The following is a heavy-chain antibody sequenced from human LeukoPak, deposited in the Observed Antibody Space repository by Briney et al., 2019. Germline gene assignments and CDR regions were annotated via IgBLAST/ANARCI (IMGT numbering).Heavy chain of an antibody. CDR1: GGSFSGYY. J-gene: IGHJ2*01. CDR3: ARHFLSDWYFDL. V-gene: IGHV4-34*01. Sequence: SETLSLTCAVYGGSFSGYYWSWIRQPPGKGLEWIGEINHSGSTNYNPSLKSRVTISVDTSKNQFSLKLSSVTAADTAVYYCARHFLSDWYFDLWGRGTLVTVSS. CDR2: INHSGST.